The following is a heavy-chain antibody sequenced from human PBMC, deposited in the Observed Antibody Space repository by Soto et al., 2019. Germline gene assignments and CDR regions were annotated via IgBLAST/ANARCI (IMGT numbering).Heavy chain of an antibody. V-gene: IGHV2-5*01. J-gene: IGHJ4*02. CDR1: GFSLSTSEVG. CDR3: AHTIPDQSLRYYFDY. Sequence: QITLKESGPTLVKPTQTLTLTCTFSGFSLSTSEVGVGWIRQPPGKALEWLALIYWNDDKRYSPSLKSRLTITKDTSKNQVVLTMTNMDPVDTATYYWAHTIPDQSLRYYFDYWGQGTLVTVSS. D-gene: IGHD2-2*02. CDR2: IYWNDDK.